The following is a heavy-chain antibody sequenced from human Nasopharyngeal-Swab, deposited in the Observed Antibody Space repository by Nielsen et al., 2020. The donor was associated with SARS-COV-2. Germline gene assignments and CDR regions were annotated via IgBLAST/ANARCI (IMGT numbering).Heavy chain of an antibody. V-gene: IGHV3-21*01. J-gene: IGHJ6*02. D-gene: IGHD5-12*01. Sequence: GESLKISCAASGFTFSSYSMNWVRQAPGKGLEWVSSISSSSSYIYYADSVKGRFTISRDNAKNSLYPQMNSLRAEDTAVYYCARGEWLRFRYLGYGMDVWGQGTTVTVSS. CDR1: GFTFSSYS. CDR2: ISSSSSYI. CDR3: ARGEWLRFRYLGYGMDV.